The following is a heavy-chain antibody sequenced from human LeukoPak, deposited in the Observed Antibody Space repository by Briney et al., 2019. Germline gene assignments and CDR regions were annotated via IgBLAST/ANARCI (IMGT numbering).Heavy chain of an antibody. CDR3: AREWSGDFDY. J-gene: IGHJ4*02. V-gene: IGHV3-30*03. Sequence: GGSLRLSCAASGFTFSSYGMHWVRQAPGKGLEWVAVISYDGSNKYYADSVKGRFTISRDNSKNTLYLQMNSLRAEDTAVYYCAREWSGDFDYWGQGTLVTVSS. D-gene: IGHD3-3*01. CDR2: ISYDGSNK. CDR1: GFTFSSYG.